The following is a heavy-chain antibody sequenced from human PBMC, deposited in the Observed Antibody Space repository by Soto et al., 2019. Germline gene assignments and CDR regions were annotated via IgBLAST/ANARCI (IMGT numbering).Heavy chain of an antibody. Sequence: SETLSLTCTVSGGSISSSSYYWGWIRQPPGKGLEWIGSIYYSGSTYYNPSLKSRVTISVDTSKNQFSLKLSSVTAADTAVYYCARLQIIAAFVEAGYGMDVWGQGTTVTVSS. CDR1: GGSISSSSYY. J-gene: IGHJ6*02. D-gene: IGHD6-13*01. CDR2: IYYSGST. CDR3: ARLQIIAAFVEAGYGMDV. V-gene: IGHV4-39*01.